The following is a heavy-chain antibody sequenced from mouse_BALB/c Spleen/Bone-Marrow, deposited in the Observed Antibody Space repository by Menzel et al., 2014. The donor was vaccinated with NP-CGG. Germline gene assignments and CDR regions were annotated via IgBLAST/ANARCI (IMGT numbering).Heavy chain of an antibody. V-gene: IGHV1-9*01. CDR2: ILPGSGST. J-gene: IGHJ3*01. Sequence: QVQLKESGTELMKPGASVRISCKATGYTFSSYWIEWVNQRPGHGLEWIGEILPGSGSTNYNEKFKGKATFTADTSSNTAYMQLSSLTSEDSAVYYCARRGHGFAWFAYWGQGTLVTVSA. D-gene: IGHD1-2*01. CDR3: ARRGHGFAWFAY. CDR1: GYTFSSYW.